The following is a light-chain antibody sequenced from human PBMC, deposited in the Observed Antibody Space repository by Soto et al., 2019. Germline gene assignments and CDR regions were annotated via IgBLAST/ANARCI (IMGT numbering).Light chain of an antibody. J-gene: IGLJ2*01. CDR1: NSNIGRKD. CDR3: AAWDDTLRARV. CDR2: SND. Sequence: QSVLAQPPSASGTPGQRVTISCSGSNSNIGRKDVTWYQQVPGTAPQCLIYSNDQRPSGVPDRISGSRSGTSASLAISGLQSGDEAEYYCAAWDDTLRARVFGGGTQLTVL. V-gene: IGLV1-44*01.